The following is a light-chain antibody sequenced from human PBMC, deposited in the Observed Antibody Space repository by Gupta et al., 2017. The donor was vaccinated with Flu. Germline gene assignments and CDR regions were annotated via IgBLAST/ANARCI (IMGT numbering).Light chain of an antibody. Sequence: NFMLTQPHSVSGSPGKTVTISCTRSSGSIADNYVQWYQQRPDGAPNTVIYDDDLRPSGVPARFSGSIDTSNTSAPLIIAGLKTEDDDYYYCPSYDTINLVFGGGTKLTVL. CDR2: DDD. J-gene: IGLJ3*02. V-gene: IGLV6-57*03. CDR1: SGSIADNY. CDR3: PSYDTINLV.